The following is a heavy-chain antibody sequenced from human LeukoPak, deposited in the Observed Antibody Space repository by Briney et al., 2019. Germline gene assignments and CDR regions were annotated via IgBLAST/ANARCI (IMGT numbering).Heavy chain of an antibody. D-gene: IGHD6-13*01. Sequence: SETLPLTCIVSRDSISNYYWSWIRQPAGKGLEWIGRIYASGTTNYNPSLKSRVAMSVDTSKNQFSLKLTSVTAADTAVYYCAREAAAGTFYFDYWGQGTLVTVSS. CDR2: IYASGTT. V-gene: IGHV4-4*07. CDR1: RDSISNYY. CDR3: AREAAAGTFYFDY. J-gene: IGHJ4*02.